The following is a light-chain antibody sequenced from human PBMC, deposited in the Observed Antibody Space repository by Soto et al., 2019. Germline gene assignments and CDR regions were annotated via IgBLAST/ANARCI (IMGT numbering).Light chain of an antibody. CDR1: ESINSW. Sequence: DIHLSQSPSFLSASVGDSVTITCRASESINSWLAWYQQKPGKAPKVVIYDASNLEGGVPSRSSGSGSGTEFTLTISSLQPDDFATYYCQQYHADPWTFGQGTKVDIK. CDR2: DAS. V-gene: IGKV1-5*01. J-gene: IGKJ1*01. CDR3: QQYHADPWT.